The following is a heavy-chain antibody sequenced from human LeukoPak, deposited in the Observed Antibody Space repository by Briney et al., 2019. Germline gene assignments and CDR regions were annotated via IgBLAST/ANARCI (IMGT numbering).Heavy chain of an antibody. V-gene: IGHV4-34*01. CDR1: GGSFSGYH. D-gene: IGHD3-10*01. CDR3: ARHRRLLWLGEFFDY. Sequence: SETLSLTCAVYGGSFSGYHWSWIRQPPGKGLEWIGEINHSGSTNYNPSPKSRVTISVDTSKNQFSLKLSSVTAADTAVYYCARHRRLLWLGEFFDYGGQGTLVTVS. CDR2: INHSGST. J-gene: IGHJ4*02.